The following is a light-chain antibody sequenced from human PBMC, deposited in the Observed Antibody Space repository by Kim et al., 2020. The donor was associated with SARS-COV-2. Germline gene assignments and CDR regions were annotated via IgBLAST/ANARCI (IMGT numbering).Light chain of an antibody. CDR3: QQYNSYYT. CDR1: ESVSTW. Sequence: SASVGDRVTITCRASESVSTWLAWYQQRPGKAPKLLISDASNLESGVPSRFGGSGFGTEFTLTISSLQPDDFATYYCQQYNSYYTFGQGTKVEIK. CDR2: DAS. V-gene: IGKV1-5*01. J-gene: IGKJ2*01.